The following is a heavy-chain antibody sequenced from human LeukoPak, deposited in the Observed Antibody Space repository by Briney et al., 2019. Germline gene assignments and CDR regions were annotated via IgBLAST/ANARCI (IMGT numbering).Heavy chain of an antibody. CDR3: ARASFQDRSWIHSYYYYYGMDV. CDR2: IYYSGST. Sequence: TSETLSLTCTVSGGSISSGDYYWSWIRQPPGKGLEWIGYIYYSGSTYYNPSLKSRVTISVDTSKNQFSLKLSSVTAADTAVYYCARASFQDRSWIHSYYYYYGMDVWGQGTTVTVSS. D-gene: IGHD5-18*01. J-gene: IGHJ6*02. CDR1: GGSISSGDYY. V-gene: IGHV4-30-4*02.